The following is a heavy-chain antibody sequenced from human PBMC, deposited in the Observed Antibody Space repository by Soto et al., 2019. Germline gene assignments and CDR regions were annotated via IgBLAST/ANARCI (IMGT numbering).Heavy chain of an antibody. CDR2: IYYSGST. D-gene: IGHD4-4*01. V-gene: IGHV4-39*01. CDR1: GGSISSSSYY. J-gene: IGHJ4*02. CDR3: ARHLNYYSNAFDY. Sequence: SETLSLTCTVSGGSISSSSYYWGWIRQPPGKGLEWIGSIYYSGSTYYNPSLKSRVTISVDTSKNQFSLKLSSVTAADTAVYYCARHLNYYSNAFDYWGQGTLVTVSS.